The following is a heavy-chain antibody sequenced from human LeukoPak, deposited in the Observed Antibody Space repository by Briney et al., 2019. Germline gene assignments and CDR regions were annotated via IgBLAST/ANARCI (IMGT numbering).Heavy chain of an antibody. D-gene: IGHD6-13*01. CDR1: GFTFSSYW. CDR3: ARVPGYS. CDR2: IYSGGAT. Sequence: QTGGSLRLSCAASGFTFSSYWMTWVRQAPGKGLEWVSFIYSGGATYYADSVRGRFTISRDSSKNTLYLQMNSLRVEDTAVYYCARVPGYSWGQGTLVTVSS. J-gene: IGHJ4*02. V-gene: IGHV3-53*01.